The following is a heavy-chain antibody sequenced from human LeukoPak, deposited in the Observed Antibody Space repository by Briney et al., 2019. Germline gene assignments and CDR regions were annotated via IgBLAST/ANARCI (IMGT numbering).Heavy chain of an antibody. CDR1: GFSLEDFG. J-gene: IGHJ3*02. D-gene: IGHD3-10*01. CDR3: ARVSGIWFGTRDACDI. V-gene: IGHV3-20*01. CDR2: VNWNGVKT. Sequence: GGSLRLSCADSGFSLEDFGMTWARQVPGKGLEWVSGVNWNGVKTHYAESVKGRSTLSRDNAKNTLYLEMNSLRVDDTALYHGARVSGIWFGTRDACDIGGQGTMVTVST.